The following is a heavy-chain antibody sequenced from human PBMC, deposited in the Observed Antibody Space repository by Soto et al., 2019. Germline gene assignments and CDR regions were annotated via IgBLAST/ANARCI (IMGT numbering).Heavy chain of an antibody. J-gene: IGHJ6*02. CDR1: GFTFSSYA. V-gene: IGHV3-23*01. CDR3: ARYIPGVRYYGMDV. Sequence: GGSLRLSCAASGFTFSSYAMKWVRQAPGKGLEWVSLIGESGTPTYYADSVKGRFTISRDNSGNTLFLEMYSLRAEDTDVYYCARYIPGVRYYGMDVGGQGTRVTVS. D-gene: IGHD5-18*01. CDR2: IGESGTPT.